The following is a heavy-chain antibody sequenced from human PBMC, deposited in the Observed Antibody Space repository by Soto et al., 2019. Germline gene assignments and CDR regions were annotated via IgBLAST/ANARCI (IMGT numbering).Heavy chain of an antibody. CDR3: AKVPPTYGTTSPFDY. J-gene: IGHJ4*02. CDR1: GFTFSSYA. Sequence: EVQLLESGGGLVQPGGSLRLSCAASGFTFSSYAMNWVRQAPGKGLEWVSAISGSGGSTYYADSVKGRFTISRDNSKNTRYRQMNSLRAEDTAVYYCAKVPPTYGTTSPFDYWGQGTLVTVSS. D-gene: IGHD1-7*01. V-gene: IGHV3-23*01. CDR2: ISGSGGST.